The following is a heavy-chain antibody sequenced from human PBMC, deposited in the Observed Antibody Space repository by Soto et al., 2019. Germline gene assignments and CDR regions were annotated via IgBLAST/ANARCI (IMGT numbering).Heavy chain of an antibody. CDR1: GFTFDDYA. CDR2: ISWNSGSI. D-gene: IGHD6-19*01. Sequence: GGSLRLSCAASGFTFDDYAMHWVRQAPGKGLEWVSGISWNSGSIGYADSVKGRFTISRDNAKNSLYLQMNSLRAEDTALYYCAKGSSGWYSSFYDYWGQGTLVTVSS. V-gene: IGHV3-9*01. CDR3: AKGSSGWYSSFYDY. J-gene: IGHJ4*02.